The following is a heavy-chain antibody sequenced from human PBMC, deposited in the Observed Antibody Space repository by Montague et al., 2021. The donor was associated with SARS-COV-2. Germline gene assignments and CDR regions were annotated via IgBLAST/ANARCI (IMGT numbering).Heavy chain of an antibody. V-gene: IGHV4-61*02. CDR2: IYTSGNT. J-gene: IGHJ6*02. Sequence: TLSLTCTVSDDSISGGRYYWSWIRQPAGKGLEWIGRIYTSGNTNYNPSLKSRVSMLVDTSKNQLSLKLSSVTAADTAIYYCARARITGTTKDYYGMDVWGQGTMVTIS. CDR1: DDSISGGRYY. CDR3: ARARITGTTKDYYGMDV. D-gene: IGHD1-7*01.